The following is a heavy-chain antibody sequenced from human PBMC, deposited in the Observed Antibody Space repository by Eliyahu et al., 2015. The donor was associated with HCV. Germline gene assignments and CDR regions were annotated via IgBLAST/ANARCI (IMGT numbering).Heavy chain of an antibody. D-gene: IGHD4-23*01. CDR1: GGSISGTSYY. CDR3: ARPPYGGNSQIYFDS. J-gene: IGHJ4*02. CDR2: MYSSGST. V-gene: IGHV4-39*01. Sequence: QVVLQESGPGLVKPSETLSLTCTVSGGSISGTSYYWGWIRQPPGKGLEWLGSMYSSGSTYYSPSXKSRVTISVDTSKNQFSLRLSSVTAADTAVYFCARPPYGGNSQIYFDSWGQGTLVTVSS.